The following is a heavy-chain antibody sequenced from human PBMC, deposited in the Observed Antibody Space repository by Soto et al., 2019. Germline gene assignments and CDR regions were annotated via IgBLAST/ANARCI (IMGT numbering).Heavy chain of an antibody. CDR2: ISSSSSYT. J-gene: IGHJ5*02. CDR1: GFTFSDYY. CDR3: ARSATVTSRAVDP. V-gene: IGHV3-11*06. D-gene: IGHD4-17*01. Sequence: QVQLVESGGGLVKPGGSLRLSCAASGFTFSDYYMSWIRQAPGKGLEWVSYISSSSSYTNYADSVKGRFTISRDNAKNSQYLQMNSLRAEDTAVYYCARSATVTSRAVDPGGQGTLVTVSS.